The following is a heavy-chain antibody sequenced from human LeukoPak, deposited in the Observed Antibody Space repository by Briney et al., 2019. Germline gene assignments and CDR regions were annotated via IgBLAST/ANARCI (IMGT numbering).Heavy chain of an antibody. J-gene: IGHJ6*03. Sequence: SVKVSCKASGGTFSSYAISWVRQAPGQGLEWMGGIIPIFGTANYAQKFQGRVTITADESTSTAYMELSSLRSEDTAVYYCARAPSPLRFLEWFSMDVWGKGTTVTVSS. CDR3: ARAPSPLRFLEWFSMDV. CDR1: GGTFSSYA. D-gene: IGHD3-3*01. V-gene: IGHV1-69*01. CDR2: IIPIFGTA.